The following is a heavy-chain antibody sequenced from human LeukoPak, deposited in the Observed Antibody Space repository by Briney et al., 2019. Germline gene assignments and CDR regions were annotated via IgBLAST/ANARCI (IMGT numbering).Heavy chain of an antibody. CDR2: INPNSGGT. D-gene: IGHD4-11*01. V-gene: IGHV1-2*02. CDR3: ARGHSIEPYYYYYYMDV. J-gene: IGHJ6*03. CDR1: GYTFTGYY. Sequence: ASVKVSCEASGYTFTGYYMHWVRQAPGQGLEWMGWINPNSGGTNYAQKFQGRVTMTRDTSISTAYMELSRLRSDDTAVYYCARGHSIEPYYYYYYMDVWGKGTTVTVSS.